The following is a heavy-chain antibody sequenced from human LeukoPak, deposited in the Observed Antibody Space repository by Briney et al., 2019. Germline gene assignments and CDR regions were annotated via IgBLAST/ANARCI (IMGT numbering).Heavy chain of an antibody. CDR2: IIPIFGTA. CDR3: ARAVVVPASRKPRYFDL. Sequence: SVKVSCKASGGTFSSYAISWVRQAPGQGLEWMGGIIPIFGTANYAQKFQGRVTITADESTSTAYMELSSLRSEDTAVYYCARAVVVPASRKPRYFDLWGRGTLVTVSS. CDR1: GGTFSSYA. J-gene: IGHJ2*01. V-gene: IGHV1-69*13. D-gene: IGHD2-2*01.